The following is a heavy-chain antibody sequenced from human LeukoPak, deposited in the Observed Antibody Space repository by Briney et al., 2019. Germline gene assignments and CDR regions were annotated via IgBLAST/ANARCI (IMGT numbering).Heavy chain of an antibody. J-gene: IGHJ3*02. CDR3: ARRLVAVKRRAFDI. Sequence: PSETLSLTCAVSGGSISSSNWWCWVRQPPGKGLEWIGEIYHSGSTNYNPSLKSRVTISVDKSKNQFSLKLSSVTAADTAVYYCARRLVAVKRRAFDIWGQGTMVTVSS. CDR1: GGSISSSNW. V-gene: IGHV4-4*02. D-gene: IGHD6-19*01. CDR2: IYHSGST.